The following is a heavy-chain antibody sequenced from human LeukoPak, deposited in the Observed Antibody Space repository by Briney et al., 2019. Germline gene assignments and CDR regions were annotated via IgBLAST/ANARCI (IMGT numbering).Heavy chain of an antibody. CDR2: IYHSGST. CDR3: ASQYGDYRHGLDY. CDR1: GYSISSGYY. D-gene: IGHD4-17*01. V-gene: IGHV4-38-2*02. J-gene: IGHJ4*02. Sequence: SETLSLTCTVSGYSISSGYYWGWIRQPPGKGLEWIGSIYHSGSTYYNPSLKSRVTISVDTSKNQFSLKLSSVTAADTAVYYCASQYGDYRHGLDYWGQGTLVTVSS.